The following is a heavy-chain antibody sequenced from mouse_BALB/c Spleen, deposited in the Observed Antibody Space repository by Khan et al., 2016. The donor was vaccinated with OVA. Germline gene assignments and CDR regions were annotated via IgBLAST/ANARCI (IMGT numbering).Heavy chain of an antibody. J-gene: IGHJ2*01. CDR1: GYTFTTYW. CDR2: INPTTGYT. CDR3: TRDRIDY. V-gene: IGHV1-7*01. Sequence: QVQLQQSGAELAKPGASVKMSCKASGYTFTTYWMHWIKQRPGQGLEWIGYINPTTGYTDYNEKFKDRATLTAATSSSTAYMQLTSLTSEDSAVYYCTRDRIDYWGQGTTLTVSS.